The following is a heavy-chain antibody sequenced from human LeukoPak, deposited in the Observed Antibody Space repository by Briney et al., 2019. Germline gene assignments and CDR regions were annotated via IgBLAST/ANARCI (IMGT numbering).Heavy chain of an antibody. J-gene: IGHJ2*01. V-gene: IGHV4-39*07. Sequence: PSDTLSLTCIISDDSISSSTYYWGWIRQPPGKGLEWIGTLYYSGKTYYNPSLKSRVTISVDTSKNQFSLKLSSVTAADTAVYYCARGSTSRVVVVAATRWYFDLWGRGTLVTVSS. CDR1: DDSISSSTYY. CDR2: LYYSGKT. CDR3: ARGSTSRVVVVAATRWYFDL. D-gene: IGHD2-15*01.